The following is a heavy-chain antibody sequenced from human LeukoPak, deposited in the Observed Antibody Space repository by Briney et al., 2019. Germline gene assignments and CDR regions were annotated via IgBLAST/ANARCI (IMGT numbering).Heavy chain of an antibody. V-gene: IGHV3-53*01. CDR3: AKRRGGIAARPGDYYYYMDV. CDR2: IYRDDSS. D-gene: IGHD6-6*01. Sequence: PGGSLRLSCAASGFRVSSNYMSWVRQAPGKGLEWVSVIYRDDSSYYADSVKGRFTISRDNSKNTLYLQMNSLRAEDTAVYYCAKRRGGIAARPGDYYYYMDVWGKGTTVTVSS. J-gene: IGHJ6*03. CDR1: GFRVSSNY.